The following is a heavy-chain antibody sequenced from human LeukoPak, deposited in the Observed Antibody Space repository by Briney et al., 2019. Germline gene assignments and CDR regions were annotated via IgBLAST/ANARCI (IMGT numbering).Heavy chain of an antibody. Sequence: ASVKVSCKASGGTFSSYAISWVRQAPGQGLEWMGRIIPILGIANYAQKFQGRVTITADKSTSTAYMELSSLRSEDTAVYYCARVGASHFAYFDYWGQGTLVTVSS. J-gene: IGHJ4*02. CDR1: GGTFSSYA. CDR3: ARVGASHFAYFDY. V-gene: IGHV1-69*04. CDR2: IIPILGIA. D-gene: IGHD2/OR15-2a*01.